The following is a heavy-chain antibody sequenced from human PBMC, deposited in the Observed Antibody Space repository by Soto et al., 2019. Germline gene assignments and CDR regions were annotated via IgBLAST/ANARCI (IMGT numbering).Heavy chain of an antibody. CDR1: GLAVTSNY. V-gene: IGHV3-53*02. Sequence: EVQLVETGGGLIQLGGSLSLSCAASGLAVTSNYMSWVRQAPGKGLEWVSIVYSSGTTYYADSVKGRFTFSRDKSKNTIYLQMRNLRAEDTAVYYCARVDTYDYYYSMDVWGQGTTVTVSS. J-gene: IGHJ6*02. CDR2: VYSSGTT. D-gene: IGHD5-18*01. CDR3: ARVDTYDYYYSMDV.